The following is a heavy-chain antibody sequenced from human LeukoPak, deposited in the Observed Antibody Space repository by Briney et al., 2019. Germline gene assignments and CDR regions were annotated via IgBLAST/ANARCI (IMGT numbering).Heavy chain of an antibody. J-gene: IGHJ4*02. D-gene: IGHD3-10*01. CDR3: ARDTHLSYGTPMNDY. Sequence: ASVKVSCKASGYTFTTYGISWVRQAPGQGLEWMGWISAYSGNTNYAQKLQGRVTMTTDTSTSTAYMELRSLRSDDTAVYYCARDTHLSYGTPMNDYWGQGTLVTVSS. V-gene: IGHV1-18*01. CDR1: GYTFTTYG. CDR2: ISAYSGNT.